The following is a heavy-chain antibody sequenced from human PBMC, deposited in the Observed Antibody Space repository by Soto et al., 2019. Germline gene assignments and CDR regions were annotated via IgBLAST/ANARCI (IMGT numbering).Heavy chain of an antibody. Sequence: GACPTLVKPPQTPTLTLPLSWFSPSTNGVCVSWVPQPPGEAPGWLARLDWDDDKYYSTSLKTRLTISKDTSKNQVVLTMTNMDPVDTATYYCARTFYYYDSSGYFGRGYAFDIWGQGTMVTVSS. CDR2: LDWDDDK. J-gene: IGHJ3*02. CDR3: ARTFYYYDSSGYFGRGYAFDI. CDR1: WFSPSTNGVC. V-gene: IGHV2-70*11. D-gene: IGHD3-22*01.